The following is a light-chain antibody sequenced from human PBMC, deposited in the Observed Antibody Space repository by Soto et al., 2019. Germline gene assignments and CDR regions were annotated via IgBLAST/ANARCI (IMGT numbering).Light chain of an antibody. V-gene: IGLV2-14*01. Sequence: QSALTQPASVSGSPGQSITIPCIGSSTDIEGYNFVSWYQIHPGKAPKRIIFEVANRPSDVSLRFSGSKSGNTASLTISRLQAEDEPDYHSCSYATGGTLVFGGGRKVTVL. CDR1: STDIEGYNF. J-gene: IGLJ3*02. CDR3: CSYATGGTLV. CDR2: EVA.